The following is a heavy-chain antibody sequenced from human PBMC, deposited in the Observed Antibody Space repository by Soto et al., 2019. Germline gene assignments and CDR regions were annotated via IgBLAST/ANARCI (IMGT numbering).Heavy chain of an antibody. CDR2: IYPGGSDS. V-gene: IGHV5-51*01. D-gene: IGHD3-10*01. CDR3: ARLYNHGTSHYFPFDY. Sequence: PGESLKISCKGSGYSFSRYWIGWVRQMPGKGLEWTGIIYPGGSDSRYSPSFQGQVTISADNSITTAYLQWRSLKASDTAMYYCARLYNHGTSHYFPFDYWGQGTLVTVSS. J-gene: IGHJ4*02. CDR1: GYSFSRYW.